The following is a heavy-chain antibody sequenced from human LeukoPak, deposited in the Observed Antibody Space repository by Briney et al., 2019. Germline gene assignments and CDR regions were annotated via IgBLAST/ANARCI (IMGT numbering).Heavy chain of an antibody. Sequence: SESLPLTCTVSGGSIGNYYWTWIRQPPGKGLEWIGFIYYTGATNYNPSLKSRVTISLDTSKNQFSLEVTSVTAADTAIYYCARAGNSYATGYYFDLWGQGTLVTVSS. J-gene: IGHJ4*02. CDR3: ARAGNSYATGYYFDL. D-gene: IGHD3-16*01. CDR1: GGSIGNYY. CDR2: IYYTGAT. V-gene: IGHV4-59*01.